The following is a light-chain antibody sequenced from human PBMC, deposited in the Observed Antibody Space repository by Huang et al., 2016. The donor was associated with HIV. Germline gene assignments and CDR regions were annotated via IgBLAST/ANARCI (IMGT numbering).Light chain of an antibody. Sequence: QLTQSPSSLSASIGDRVTIACRASHDIHTYLAWYQQKPGRAPKLLIYDASTLQTGVPSRFRGVGSGTAFSLTITSLQPDDFAVYYCQQLSAYPLSFGPGTTVD. CDR2: DAS. CDR1: HDIHTY. CDR3: QQLSAYPLS. V-gene: IGKV1-9*01. J-gene: IGKJ3*01.